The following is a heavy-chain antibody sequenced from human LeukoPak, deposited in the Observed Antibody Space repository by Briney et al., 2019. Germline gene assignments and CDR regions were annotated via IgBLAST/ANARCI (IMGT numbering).Heavy chain of an antibody. CDR2: IYYSGST. Sequence: SETLSLTCTVSGGSISSSSYYWGWIRQPPGKGLEWIGSIYYSGSTYYSPSLKSRVTISVDTSKNRFSLKLSSVTAADTAVYYCARLGLSYYYDSSGYYSTHFDYWGQGTLVTVSS. CDR1: GGSISSSSYY. J-gene: IGHJ4*02. V-gene: IGHV4-39*01. CDR3: ARLGLSYYYDSSGYYSTHFDY. D-gene: IGHD3-22*01.